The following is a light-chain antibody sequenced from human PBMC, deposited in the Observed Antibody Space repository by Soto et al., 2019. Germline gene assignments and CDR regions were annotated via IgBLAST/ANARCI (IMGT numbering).Light chain of an antibody. Sequence: EIVLTQSPGTLFLSPGERATLSCRASQSVSSNLACYQQKPVQAPRLLIYGASTRATGIPARFSGSGSGTDFTLTISCLEPEDFAVYYCQQRSNWPITFGQGTRLEIK. CDR2: GAS. CDR1: QSVSSN. J-gene: IGKJ5*01. V-gene: IGKV3-11*01. CDR3: QQRSNWPIT.